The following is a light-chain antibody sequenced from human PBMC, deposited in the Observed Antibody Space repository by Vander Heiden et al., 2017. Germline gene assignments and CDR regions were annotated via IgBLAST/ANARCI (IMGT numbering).Light chain of an antibody. CDR3: QSYDSSLSGGV. CDR1: SSNIGAGYD. J-gene: IGLJ3*02. Sequence: QSVLTQPPSVSGAPGHMVTISCTGSSSNIGAGYDVHWYQQLPGTAPKLLIYGNSNRPSGVPDRFSGSKSGTSASLAITGLQAEDEADYYCQSYDSSLSGGVFGGGTKLTVL. V-gene: IGLV1-40*01. CDR2: GNS.